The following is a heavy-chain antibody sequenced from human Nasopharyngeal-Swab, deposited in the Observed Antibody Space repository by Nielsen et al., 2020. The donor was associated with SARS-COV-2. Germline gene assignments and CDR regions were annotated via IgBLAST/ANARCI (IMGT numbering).Heavy chain of an antibody. CDR3: ARDRGWFDP. CDR1: GCSISHCCLY. V-gene: IGHV4-61*02. Sequence: SGSLSLTCTVSGCSISHCCLYWSWFRQPAGKGLEWIGRFYTSGSTNYNPSLKSRVTISVDTSKNQFSLKLSSVTAADTAVYYCARDRGWFDPWGQGTLVTVSS. D-gene: IGHD3-10*01. J-gene: IGHJ5*02. CDR2: FYTSGST.